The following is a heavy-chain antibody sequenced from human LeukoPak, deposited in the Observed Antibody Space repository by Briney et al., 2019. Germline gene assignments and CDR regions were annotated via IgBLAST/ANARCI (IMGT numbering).Heavy chain of an antibody. Sequence: PGRSLRLSCAASGFTFRSYGMHWVRQAPGKGLEWVAVISYDGSNKYYADSVKGRFTISRDNSKNTLYLQMNSLRAEDTAVYYCAKDYCGGDCYPDYWGQGTLVTASS. CDR3: AKDYCGGDCYPDY. CDR2: ISYDGSNK. J-gene: IGHJ4*02. D-gene: IGHD2-21*02. V-gene: IGHV3-30*18. CDR1: GFTFRSYG.